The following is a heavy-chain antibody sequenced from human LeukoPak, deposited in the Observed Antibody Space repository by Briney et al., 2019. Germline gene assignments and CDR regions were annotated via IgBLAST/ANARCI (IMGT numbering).Heavy chain of an antibody. CDR2: ISYDGSNK. CDR3: AKGDYDFSYDY. D-gene: IGHD3-3*01. CDR1: GFTLSSYG. Sequence: GRSLRLSCAASGFTLSSYGMHWVRQAPGKGLEWVAVISYDGSNKYYTDSVKGRFTISRDNSKNTLYLQMNSLRAEDTAVCYCAKGDYDFSYDYWGQGTLVTVSS. J-gene: IGHJ4*02. V-gene: IGHV3-30*18.